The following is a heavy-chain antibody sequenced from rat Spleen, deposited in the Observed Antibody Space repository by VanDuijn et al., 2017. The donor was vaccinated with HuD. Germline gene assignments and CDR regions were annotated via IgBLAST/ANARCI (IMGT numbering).Heavy chain of an antibody. CDR3: AKEGFEVTFAY. Sequence: EVQLVETGGGLVQPGRSLRLSCVASGFTFSSYWMYWIRQAPGKGLEWVSSINTDGARTYYLDSVKGRFTISRDKAETTVYLQMNSLRSEDTATYYCAKEGFEVTFAYWGQGTLVTVSS. J-gene: IGHJ3*01. CDR1: GFTFSSYW. CDR2: INTDGART. V-gene: IGHV5-58*01. D-gene: IGHD3-7*01.